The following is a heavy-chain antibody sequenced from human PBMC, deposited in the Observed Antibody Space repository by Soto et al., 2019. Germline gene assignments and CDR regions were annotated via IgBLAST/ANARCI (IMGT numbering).Heavy chain of an antibody. D-gene: IGHD5-12*01. CDR3: AIGGDRYSARYFDE. Sequence: SEPLYLTFTVYGGSISSYYWSWIRQPAGKGLEWIGRIYTSGSTYYNPSLKSRVAMSVDTSKNQLSLKLSSVIAADTAVYYCAIGGDRYSARYFDEWGQGTRVSVSS. CDR1: GGSISSYY. V-gene: IGHV4-4*07. J-gene: IGHJ4*02. CDR2: IYTSGST.